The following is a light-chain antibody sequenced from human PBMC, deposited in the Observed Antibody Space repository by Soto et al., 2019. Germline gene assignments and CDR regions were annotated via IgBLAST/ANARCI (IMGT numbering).Light chain of an antibody. V-gene: IGKV4-1*01. CDR2: WAS. J-gene: IGKJ1*01. CDR1: QSVLYSSNNKNY. Sequence: DIVMTQSPDSLAVSLGERATINCKSSQSVLYSSNNKNYLAWYQQKPGQPPKLLIYWASTRESGVPDRFSGSWSAADFTLTISRLQAEDVAVYYCQQYYSTPRTFGQGTKVEIK. CDR3: QQYYSTPRT.